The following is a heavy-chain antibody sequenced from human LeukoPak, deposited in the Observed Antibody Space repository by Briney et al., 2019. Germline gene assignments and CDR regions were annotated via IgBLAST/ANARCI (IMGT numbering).Heavy chain of an antibody. CDR2: VYFNGNT. CDR3: ASGGYSGYDPYYFDY. D-gene: IGHD5-12*01. CDR1: GGSISSYY. J-gene: IGHJ4*02. Sequence: PSETLSLTCTVSGGSISSYYWSWIRQPPGKGLEWIGSVYFNGNTYYNPSLKSRVTISVDTSKNQFSLKLSSVTAADTAVYYCASGGYSGYDPYYFDYWGQGTLVTVSS. V-gene: IGHV4-39*07.